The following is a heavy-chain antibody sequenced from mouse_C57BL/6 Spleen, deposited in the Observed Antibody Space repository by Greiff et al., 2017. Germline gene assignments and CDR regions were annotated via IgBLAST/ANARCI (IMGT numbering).Heavy chain of an antibody. J-gene: IGHJ4*01. V-gene: IGHV1-69*01. D-gene: IGHD1-1*01. CDR2: IDPSDSYT. CDR1: GYTFTSYW. Sequence: QVQLQQPGAELVMPGASVKLSCKASGYTFTSYWMHWVKQRPGQGLEWIGEIDPSDSYTNYNQKFKGKSTLTVDKSSSTAYMQLSSLTSEDSAVYYCAGGSYYYGSRRAMDYWGQGTSVTVSS. CDR3: AGGSYYYGSRRAMDY.